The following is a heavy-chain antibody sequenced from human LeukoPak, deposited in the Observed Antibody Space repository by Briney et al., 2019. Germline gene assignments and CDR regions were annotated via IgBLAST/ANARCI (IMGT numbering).Heavy chain of an antibody. CDR2: INPSGGST. CDR3: ARDPDYYDSSGSSCLDY. J-gene: IGHJ4*02. Sequence: ASVKVSCKASGYTFTSYYMHWVRQAPGQGLEWMGIINPSGGSTSYAQKFQGRVTMTRDTSTSTVYMELSSLRSEDTAVYYCARDPDYYDSSGSSCLDYWGQGTLVTVSS. CDR1: GYTFTSYY. D-gene: IGHD3-22*01. V-gene: IGHV1-46*01.